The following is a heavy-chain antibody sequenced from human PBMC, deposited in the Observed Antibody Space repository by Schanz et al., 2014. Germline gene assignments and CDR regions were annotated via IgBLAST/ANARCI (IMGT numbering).Heavy chain of an antibody. CDR3: ARGPIPIQGVPMDF. V-gene: IGHV3-7*04. D-gene: IGHD3-10*01. CDR1: GFIFSNSW. J-gene: IGHJ4*02. Sequence: VQLVESGGGLVKPGGSLRLSCAASGFIFSNSWMSWVRQAPGKGLEWVANIGYDGSEKYYVDSVKGRFTISRDNSKDTLYLQMSGLTPEDTAVYYCARGPIPIQGVPMDFWGQGTLVTVSS. CDR2: IGYDGSEK.